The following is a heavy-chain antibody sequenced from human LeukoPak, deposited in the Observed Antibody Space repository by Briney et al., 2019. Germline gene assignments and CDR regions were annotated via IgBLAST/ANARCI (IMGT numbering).Heavy chain of an antibody. J-gene: IGHJ2*01. CDR2: IYHSGST. D-gene: IGHD3-10*01. V-gene: IGHV4-30-2*01. CDR1: GGSISSGGYS. CDR3: ARATYPITMVLPYWYFDL. Sequence: PSETLSLTCAVSGGSISSGGYSWSWIRQPPGKGLEWIGYIYHSGSTYYNPSLKSRVTISVDRSKNQFSLKLSSVTAADTAVYYCARATYPITMVLPYWYFDLWGRGTLVTVSS.